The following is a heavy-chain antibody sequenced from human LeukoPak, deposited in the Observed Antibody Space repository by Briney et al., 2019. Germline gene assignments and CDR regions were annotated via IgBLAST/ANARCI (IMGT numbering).Heavy chain of an antibody. CDR3: ARDRRGEKDFDV. J-gene: IGHJ3*01. Sequence: GGSLRLSCAASEITLSNAWMSWVRQAPGKGLEWVSAIYADGYTRDAASVKGRFSISRHNSKNTVYLQMDNLRPEDTAVYYCARDRRGEKDFDVWGPGTMVTVSS. CDR2: IYADGYT. V-gene: IGHV3-53*04. CDR1: EITLSNAW.